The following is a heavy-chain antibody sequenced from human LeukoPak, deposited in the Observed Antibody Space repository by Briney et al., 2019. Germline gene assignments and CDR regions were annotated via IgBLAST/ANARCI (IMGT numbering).Heavy chain of an antibody. J-gene: IGHJ5*02. CDR2: IYYSGST. CDR3: ARGRPDGSGSYYKFDP. CDR1: GGSISSSSYY. V-gene: IGHV4-39*01. D-gene: IGHD3-10*01. Sequence: SETLSLTCTVSGGSISSSSYYWGWIRQPPGKGLEWIGSIYYSGSTYYNPSLKSRVTISVDTSKNQFSLKLSSVTAADTAVYYCARGRPDGSGSYYKFDPWGQGTLVTVSS.